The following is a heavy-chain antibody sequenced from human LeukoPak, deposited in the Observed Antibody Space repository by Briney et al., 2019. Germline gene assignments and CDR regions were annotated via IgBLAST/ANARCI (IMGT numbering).Heavy chain of an antibody. CDR2: IYYIGST. CDR1: GVSISSGGYY. Sequence: SETLSLTCTVSGVSISSGGYYWSWIRQPPGKGLEWIGYIYYIGSTNYNPSLKSRVTISVDTSKNQFSLKLSSVTAAEPAVYYCARASPIYGDYGDWGQGTLVTVSS. V-gene: IGHV4-61*08. CDR3: ARASPIYGDYGD. D-gene: IGHD4-17*01. J-gene: IGHJ4*02.